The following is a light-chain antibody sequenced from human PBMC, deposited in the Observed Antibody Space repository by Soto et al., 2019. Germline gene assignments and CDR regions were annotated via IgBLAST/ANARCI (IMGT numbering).Light chain of an antibody. CDR3: CSYAGSSTYV. Sequence: QSALTQPASVSGSPGQSITISCTGTSSDVGSYNLVSWYQQHPGKAPKLMIYEGSKRPSGVSNRFSGSKSCNTASLTISGLQAEDESDYYWCSYAGSSTYVFGTGTKVTVL. J-gene: IGLJ1*01. CDR1: SSDVGSYNL. V-gene: IGLV2-23*01. CDR2: EGS.